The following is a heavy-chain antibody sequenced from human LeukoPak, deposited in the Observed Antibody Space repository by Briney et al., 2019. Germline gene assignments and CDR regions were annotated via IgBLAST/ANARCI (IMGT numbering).Heavy chain of an antibody. Sequence: SETLSLTCAVSGYSISSGYYWGGIRQPPGKGLEWIGSIYQSGSTYYNPSLKRRVTISVDTSKNQFSLKLSSVTAADTAVYYCARQPGNYYIDHWGQGTLVTVSS. D-gene: IGHD3-10*01. CDR3: ARQPGNYYIDH. CDR2: IYQSGST. CDR1: GYSISSGYY. J-gene: IGHJ4*02. V-gene: IGHV4-38-2*01.